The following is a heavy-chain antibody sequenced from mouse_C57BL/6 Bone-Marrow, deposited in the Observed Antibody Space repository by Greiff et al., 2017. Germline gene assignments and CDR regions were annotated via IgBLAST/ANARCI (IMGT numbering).Heavy chain of an antibody. Sequence: VQLQQSGPELVKPGASVKMSCKASGYTFTDYNMHWVKQSHGKSLEWIGYINPNNGGTSYNQKFKGKATLTVNKSSSTAYMELRSLTSEDSAVYYCAGTLQRRLPAMDYWGQGTSVTVSS. CDR3: AGTLQRRLPAMDY. V-gene: IGHV1-22*01. CDR2: INPNNGGT. D-gene: IGHD3-2*02. CDR1: GYTFTDYN. J-gene: IGHJ4*01.